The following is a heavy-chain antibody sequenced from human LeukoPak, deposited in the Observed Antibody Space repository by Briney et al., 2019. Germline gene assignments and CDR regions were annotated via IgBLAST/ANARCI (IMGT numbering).Heavy chain of an antibody. D-gene: IGHD3-3*01. Sequence: SETLSLTCAVYGGSFSGYYWSWIRQPPGKGLEWIGEINHSGSTNYNPSLTSRVTISVDTSKNQFSLKLSSVTAADTAVYYCARAGRITIFGVVNGAFDIWGQGTMVTVSS. CDR2: INHSGST. J-gene: IGHJ3*02. V-gene: IGHV4-34*01. CDR1: GGSFSGYY. CDR3: ARAGRITIFGVVNGAFDI.